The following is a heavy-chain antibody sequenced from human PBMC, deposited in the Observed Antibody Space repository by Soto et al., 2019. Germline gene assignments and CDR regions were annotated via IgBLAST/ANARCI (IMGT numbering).Heavy chain of an antibody. CDR3: ARLATRYYFDY. J-gene: IGHJ4*02. Sequence: QVQLQESGPGLVKPSETLSLTCTVSGGSISSYYWSWIRQPPGKGLEWIGYIYYSGSTNYNPSLKSRVTLPVDPSKNLFSLKMSSVTAADTAVYYGARLATRYYFDYWGQGTLVTVSS. CDR1: GGSISSYY. D-gene: IGHD1-1*01. CDR2: IYYSGST. V-gene: IGHV4-59*01.